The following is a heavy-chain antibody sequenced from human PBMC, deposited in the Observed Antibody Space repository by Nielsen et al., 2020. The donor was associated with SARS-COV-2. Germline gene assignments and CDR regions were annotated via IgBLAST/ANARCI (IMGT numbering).Heavy chain of an antibody. D-gene: IGHD3-9*01. J-gene: IGHJ6*02. CDR1: GFTFSSYS. V-gene: IGHV3-48*02. CDR3: ARERRISYDILTGYNYYYYGMDV. CDR2: ISSSSSTI. Sequence: GESLKISCAASGFTFSSYSMNWVRQAPGKGLEWVSYISSSSSTIYYADSVKGRFTISRDNAKNSLYLQMNSLRDEDTAVYYCARERRISYDILTGYNYYYYGMDVWGQGTTVTVSS.